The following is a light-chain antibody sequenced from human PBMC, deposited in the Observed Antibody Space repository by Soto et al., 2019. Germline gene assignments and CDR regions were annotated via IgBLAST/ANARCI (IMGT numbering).Light chain of an antibody. J-gene: IGKJ2*01. CDR1: QSVSSSF. CDR3: QQYGSSPRT. V-gene: IGKV3-20*01. Sequence: EIVWTQSPGTLSLSPGERATLSCRASQSVSSSFLAWYQQKPGQAPRLLIYGASSRATGIPDRFSGSGSGTDITLTISRLEPEDFAVYYCQQYGSSPRTFGQGTKLEIK. CDR2: GAS.